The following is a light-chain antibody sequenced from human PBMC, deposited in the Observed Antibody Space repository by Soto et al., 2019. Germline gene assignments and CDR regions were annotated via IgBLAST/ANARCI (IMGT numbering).Light chain of an antibody. V-gene: IGLV2-14*03. CDR1: SSDVGGSNY. CDR2: DVY. Sequence: QSALTQPASVSGSPGQSITISCAGTSSDVGGSNYVSWYQQHPGKAPKLMIYDVYHRPSGVSNRYSGSKSGNTASLTISGLQAEDEADYYCSAHSSSGNIEVFGAGTKLTVL. CDR3: SAHSSSGNIEV. J-gene: IGLJ2*01.